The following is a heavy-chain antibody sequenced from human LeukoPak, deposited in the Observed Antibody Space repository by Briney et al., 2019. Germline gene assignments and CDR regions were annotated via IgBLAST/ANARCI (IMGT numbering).Heavy chain of an antibody. CDR2: IKQDGSGE. CDR3: TTGYSSGWYIEGNY. D-gene: IGHD6-19*01. Sequence: GGSLRLSCVASGFTFSRYWMSWVRQAPGKGLEWVAKIKQDGSGEYYLDSVKGRFTISRDNAKNSLYLQMNSLRADDTAVYFCTTGYSSGWYIEGNYWGQGTLVTVSS. J-gene: IGHJ4*02. CDR1: GFTFSRYW. V-gene: IGHV3-7*01.